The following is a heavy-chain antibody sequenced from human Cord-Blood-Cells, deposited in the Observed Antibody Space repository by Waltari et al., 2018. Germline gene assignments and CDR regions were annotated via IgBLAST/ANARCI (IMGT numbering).Heavy chain of an antibody. CDR1: GGSISSSSYY. J-gene: IGHJ4*02. CDR3: ARHWVWFGELLYFDY. V-gene: IGHV4-39*01. D-gene: IGHD3-10*01. Sequence: QLQLQESGPGLVKPSETLSLTCTVSGGSISSSSYYWGWIRQPPGKGLEWIGSIYYSGSTYYNPSLKSRVTISVDTSKNQFSLKLRSVTAADTAVYYCARHWVWFGELLYFDYWGQGTLVTVSS. CDR2: IYYSGST.